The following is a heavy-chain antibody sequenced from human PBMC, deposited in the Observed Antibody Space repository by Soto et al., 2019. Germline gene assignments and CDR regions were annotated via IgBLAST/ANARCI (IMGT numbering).Heavy chain of an antibody. J-gene: IGHJ4*02. Sequence: EVQLLESGGGLVQPGGSLRLSCAASGFTFSTYAMSWVRQAPGKGLEWVSGMSGSGGSTYYADSVKGRFTISRDNSKNTLDLQMNRLRAEDRAVYYCMHLYSYGSGSYYKWGQGTLVTVSS. CDR3: MHLYSYGSGSYYK. CDR2: MSGSGGST. CDR1: GFTFSTYA. D-gene: IGHD3-10*01. V-gene: IGHV3-23*01.